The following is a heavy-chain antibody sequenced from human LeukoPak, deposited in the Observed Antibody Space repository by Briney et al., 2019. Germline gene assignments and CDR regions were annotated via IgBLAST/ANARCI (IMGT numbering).Heavy chain of an antibody. Sequence: GASVKVSCKASGYTFMGYYIHWVRQAPGQGLEWMGWIHPNSGGTNYAQNFQGRVTMTRDTSISTAYMELSRLGSDDTAVYYYARARGPRNYGDYVGASDIWGQGTMISVSS. V-gene: IGHV1-2*02. D-gene: IGHD4-17*01. CDR2: IHPNSGGT. CDR3: ARARGPRNYGDYVGASDI. J-gene: IGHJ3*02. CDR1: GYTFMGYY.